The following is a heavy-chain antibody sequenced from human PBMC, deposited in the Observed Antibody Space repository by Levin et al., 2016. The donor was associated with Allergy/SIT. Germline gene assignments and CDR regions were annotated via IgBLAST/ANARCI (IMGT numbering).Heavy chain of an antibody. CDR2: INPSGGST. D-gene: IGHD4-11*01. CDR3: ATDDYSNSAFDY. V-gene: IGHV1-46*01. J-gene: IGHJ4*02. Sequence: WVRQAPGQGLEWMGIINPSGGSTSYAQKFQGRVTMTRDTSTSTVYMELSSLRSEDTAAYYCATDDYSNSAFDYWGQGTLVTVSS.